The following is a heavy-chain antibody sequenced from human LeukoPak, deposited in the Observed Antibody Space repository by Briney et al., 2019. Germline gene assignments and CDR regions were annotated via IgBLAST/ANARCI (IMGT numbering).Heavy chain of an antibody. CDR2: INHSGST. Sequence: SETLSLTCAVYGGSFSGYYWSWIRQPPGKGLEWIGEINHSGSTNYNPSLESRVTISVDTSKNQFSLKLSSVTAADTAVYYCARYSGLGYCSSTSCYGFDYWGQGTLVTVSS. J-gene: IGHJ4*02. CDR3: ARYSGLGYCSSTSCYGFDY. V-gene: IGHV4-34*01. D-gene: IGHD2-2*01. CDR1: GGSFSGYY.